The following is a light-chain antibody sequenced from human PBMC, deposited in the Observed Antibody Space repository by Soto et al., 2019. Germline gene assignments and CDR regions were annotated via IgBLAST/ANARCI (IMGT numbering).Light chain of an antibody. Sequence: AIQLTQSPSSLSASIGDRVTITCRASQGISSALAWYQQKPGKAPQLLIYEASSLESGVPSRFSGRGSGTDFTLTIISLQPEDFATYYCQQFNNYPITFGQGTRLEIK. CDR3: QQFNNYPIT. J-gene: IGKJ5*01. CDR1: QGISSA. CDR2: EAS. V-gene: IGKV1D-13*01.